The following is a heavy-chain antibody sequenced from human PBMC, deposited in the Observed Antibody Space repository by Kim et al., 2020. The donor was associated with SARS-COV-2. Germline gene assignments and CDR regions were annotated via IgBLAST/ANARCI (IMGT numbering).Heavy chain of an antibody. Sequence: ADSVKGRFTISRDNSKNTLYLQMSSLRAEDTAVYYCATSVLRYFDWLASDYWGQGTLVTVSS. CDR3: ATSVLRYFDWLASDY. D-gene: IGHD3-9*01. V-gene: IGHV3-64D*06. J-gene: IGHJ4*02.